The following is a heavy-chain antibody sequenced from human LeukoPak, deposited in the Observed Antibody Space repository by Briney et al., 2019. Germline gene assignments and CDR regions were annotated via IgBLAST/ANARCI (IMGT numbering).Heavy chain of an antibody. Sequence: SGGSLRLSCAASGFAFSNCGMHWVRQPPGKGLEWVAVITYDGNTKYYLDSVKGRFTISRDNSKNTLYLQMSSLRGEDTAVYYCTKDYSSGWYGGIDYWGQGALVTVSS. CDR3: TKDYSSGWYGGIDY. CDR1: GFAFSNCG. D-gene: IGHD6-19*01. V-gene: IGHV3-30*18. CDR2: ITYDGNTK. J-gene: IGHJ4*02.